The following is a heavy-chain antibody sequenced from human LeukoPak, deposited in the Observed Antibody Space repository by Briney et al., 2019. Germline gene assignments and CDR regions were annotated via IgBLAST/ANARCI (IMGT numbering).Heavy chain of an antibody. V-gene: IGHV3-11*06. CDR3: ARFVGSGWKYFDY. D-gene: IGHD6-19*01. CDR2: ISTSTSYT. Sequence: GGSLRLSCAASGFTFSDYYMSWIRQAPGKGLEWVSFISTSTSYTNYADSVKGRFSISRDNAKNSLYLQMNSLKAEDTAVYYCARFVGSGWKYFDYWGQGALVNVSS. CDR1: GFTFSDYY. J-gene: IGHJ4*02.